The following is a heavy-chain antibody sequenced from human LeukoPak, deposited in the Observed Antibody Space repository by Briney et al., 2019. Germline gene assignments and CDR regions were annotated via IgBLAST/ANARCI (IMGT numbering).Heavy chain of an antibody. CDR2: IKQDGSEK. D-gene: IGHD3-22*01. CDR3: ARDWSGGNSGYINY. J-gene: IGHJ4*01. CDR1: GFTFSSYW. V-gene: IGHV3-7*01. Sequence: PGGSLRLSCAASGFTFSSYWMAWVRQAPGKGLEWVANIKQDGSEKYYVDSVKGRFTISRDNSRNTLDLHMDSLRVDDTAVYYCARDWSGGNSGYINYWGHGTLVTVSS.